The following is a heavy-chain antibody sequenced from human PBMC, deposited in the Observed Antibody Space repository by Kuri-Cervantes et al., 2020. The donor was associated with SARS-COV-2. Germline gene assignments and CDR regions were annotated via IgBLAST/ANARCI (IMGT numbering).Heavy chain of an antibody. CDR3: ARGVGRWLQLSFGNWFDP. Sequence: WETLSLTCTASGGSISSYYWSWIRQPPGKGLEWIAYIYYSGSTYYNPSLKSRVTISVDTSKNQFSLQQSTVTAADTAVYYCARGVGRWLQLSFGNWFDPWGQGTLVTVSS. V-gene: IGHV4-59*04. J-gene: IGHJ5*02. CDR2: IYYSGST. D-gene: IGHD5-24*01. CDR1: GGSISSYY.